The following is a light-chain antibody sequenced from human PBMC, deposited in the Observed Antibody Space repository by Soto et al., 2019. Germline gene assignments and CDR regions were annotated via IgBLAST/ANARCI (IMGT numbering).Light chain of an antibody. CDR1: SSNIGSDF. CDR3: SAWDDSLSAYV. CDR2: HNY. V-gene: IGLV1-47*01. Sequence: QSALTQPPSASGTPGQRVTISCSGSSSNIGSDFVYWYQQLPGTAPKLLIYHNYQRPSGVPDRFSGSKSGTSGSLAISDLRSEAEADYDCSAWDDSLSAYVFGAGTKVTVL. J-gene: IGLJ1*01.